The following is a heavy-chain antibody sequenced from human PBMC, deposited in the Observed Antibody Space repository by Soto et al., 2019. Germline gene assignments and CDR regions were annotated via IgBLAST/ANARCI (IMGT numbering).Heavy chain of an antibody. CDR3: ARELFGRSVWFDP. V-gene: IGHV4-59*11. CDR2: IYYAGST. Sequence: PSETLSLTCTVSGGSMISHYWSWIRQPPGRGLEWIGFIYYAGSTKYNPSLNSRVTISVDTSKNQFSLKLSSVTAADTAVYYCARELFGRSVWFDPWGQGTLVTVSS. D-gene: IGHD3-10*01. J-gene: IGHJ5*02. CDR1: GGSMISHY.